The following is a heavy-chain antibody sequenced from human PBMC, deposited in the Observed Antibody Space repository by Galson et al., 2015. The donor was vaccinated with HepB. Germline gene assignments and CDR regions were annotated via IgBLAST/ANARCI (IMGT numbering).Heavy chain of an antibody. CDR1: GFTFTSSA. CDR3: AAADTVVPAAMGWYYGMDV. D-gene: IGHD2-2*01. J-gene: IGHJ6*02. Sequence: SVKVSCKASGFTFTSSAVQWVRQARGQRLEWIGWIVVGSGNTNYAQKFQERVTITRDMSTSTAYMELSSLRSEDTAVYYCAAADTVVPAAMGWYYGMDVWGQGTTVTVSS. CDR2: IVVGSGNT. V-gene: IGHV1-58*01.